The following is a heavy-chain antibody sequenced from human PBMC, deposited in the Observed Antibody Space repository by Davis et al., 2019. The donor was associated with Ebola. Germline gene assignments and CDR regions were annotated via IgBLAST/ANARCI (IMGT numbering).Heavy chain of an antibody. CDR3: ARGTGYDILTSSFDY. CDR1: GGSFSGYY. CDR2: IYYSGST. D-gene: IGHD3-9*01. V-gene: IGHV4-59*01. J-gene: IGHJ4*02. Sequence: SETLSLTCAVYGGSFSGYYWSWIRQPPGKGLEWIGYIYYSGSTNYNPSLKSRVTISVDTSKNQFSLKLSSVTAADTAVYYCARGTGYDILTSSFDYWGQGTLVTVSS.